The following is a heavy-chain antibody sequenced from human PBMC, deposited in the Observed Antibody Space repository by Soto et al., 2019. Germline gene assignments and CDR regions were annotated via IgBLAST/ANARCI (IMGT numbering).Heavy chain of an antibody. D-gene: IGHD3-3*01. Sequence: SETLSLTCAVYGGSFSGYYWSWIRQPPGKGLEWIGEINHSGSTNYNPSLKSRVTISVDTSKNQFSLKLSSVTAADTAVYYCAGTFWSGYQPDDYYYYYYMDVWGKGTTVTVSS. J-gene: IGHJ6*03. CDR2: INHSGST. CDR3: AGTFWSGYQPDDYYYYYYMDV. CDR1: GGSFSGYY. V-gene: IGHV4-34*01.